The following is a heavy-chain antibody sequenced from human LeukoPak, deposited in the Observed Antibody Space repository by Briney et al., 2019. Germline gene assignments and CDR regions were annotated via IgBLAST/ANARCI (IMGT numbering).Heavy chain of an antibody. CDR1: GFTVSTNY. D-gene: IGHD3-10*01. CDR3: ASLLRSSSGYYFDY. CDR2: IYSGDTT. V-gene: IGHV3-66*01. Sequence: GGSLRLSCAASGFTVSTNYMSWVRRAPGKGLEWVSVIYSGDTTFYADSVRGKFTISRDNSKNTLYLQMNSLRAEDTAVYYCASLLRSSSGYYFDYWGQGTLVTVSS. J-gene: IGHJ4*02.